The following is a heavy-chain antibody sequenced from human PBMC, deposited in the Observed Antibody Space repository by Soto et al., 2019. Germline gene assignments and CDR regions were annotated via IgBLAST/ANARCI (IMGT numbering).Heavy chain of an antibody. V-gene: IGHV3-23*01. J-gene: IGHJ6*03. D-gene: IGHD3-10*01. CDR1: GFTFSSYA. CDR2: ISGSGGST. CDR3: AKGTQLWFGEASDLAMYYYYYYYMDV. Sequence: GGSLRLSCAASGFTFSSYAMSWVRQAPGKGLEWVSAISGSGGSTYYADSVKGRFTISRDNSKNTLYLQMNSLRAEDTAVYYCAKGTQLWFGEASDLAMYYYYYYYMDVWGKGTTVTVSS.